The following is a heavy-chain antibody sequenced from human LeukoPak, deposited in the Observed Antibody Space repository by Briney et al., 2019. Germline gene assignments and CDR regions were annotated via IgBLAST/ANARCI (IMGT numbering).Heavy chain of an antibody. D-gene: IGHD2-15*01. Sequence: SETLFLTCTVSGGSISSSSYYWGWIRQPPGKGLEWIGSIYYSGSTYYNPSLKSRVTISVDTSKNQFSLKLSPVTAADTAVYYCARPRDYCSGGSCYGYYFDYWGQGTLVTVSS. CDR2: IYYSGST. CDR1: GGSISSSSYY. V-gene: IGHV4-39*01. CDR3: ARPRDYCSGGSCYGYYFDY. J-gene: IGHJ4*02.